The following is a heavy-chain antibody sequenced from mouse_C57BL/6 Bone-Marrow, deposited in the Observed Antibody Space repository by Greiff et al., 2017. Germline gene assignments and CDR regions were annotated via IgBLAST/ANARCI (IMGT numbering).Heavy chain of an antibody. CDR2: IYPGSGNT. V-gene: IGHV1-76*01. J-gene: IGHJ3*01. CDR3: ARGYDYGSSYWFAY. D-gene: IGHD1-1*01. Sequence: VQLQESGAELVRPGASVKLSCKASGYTFTDYYINWVKQRPGQGLEWIERIYPGSGNTYYNEKFKGKATLTAEKSSSTAYMQLSSLTSEDSAVYFCARGYDYGSSYWFAYWGQGTLVTVSA. CDR1: GYTFTDYY.